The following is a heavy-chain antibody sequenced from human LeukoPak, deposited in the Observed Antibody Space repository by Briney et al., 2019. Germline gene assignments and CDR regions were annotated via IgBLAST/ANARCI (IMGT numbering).Heavy chain of an antibody. D-gene: IGHD3-22*01. CDR1: EGTFSSYA. J-gene: IGHJ4*02. CDR2: IIPILGIA. CDR3: ARVEYYDSSGYYLDY. V-gene: IGHV1-69*04. Sequence: ASVKVSCKASEGTFSSYAISWVRQAPGQGLEWMGRIIPILGIANYAQKFQGRVTLAADKSTSTAYMELSSLRSEDTAVYYCARVEYYDSSGYYLDYWGQGTLVTVSS.